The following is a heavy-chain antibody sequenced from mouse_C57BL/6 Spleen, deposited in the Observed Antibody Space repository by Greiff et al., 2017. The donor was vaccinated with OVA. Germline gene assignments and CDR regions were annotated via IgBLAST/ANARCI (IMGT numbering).Heavy chain of an antibody. CDR1: GYSITSGYY. CDR3: ARGTTGPYYYAMDY. CDR2: ISYDGSN. J-gene: IGHJ4*01. D-gene: IGHD1-1*01. V-gene: IGHV3-6*01. Sequence: EVQRVESGPGLVKPSQSLSLTCSVTGYSITSGYYWNWIRQFPGNKLEWMGYISYDGSNNYNPSLKNRISITRDTSKNQFFLKLNSVTTEDTATYYCARGTTGPYYYAMDYWGQGTSVTVSS.